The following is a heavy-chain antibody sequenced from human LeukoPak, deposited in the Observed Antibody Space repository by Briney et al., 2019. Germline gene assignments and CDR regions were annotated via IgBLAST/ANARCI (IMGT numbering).Heavy chain of an antibody. CDR3: ARQDGYGGNYFDY. Sequence: GESLKISCKGSGYSFTSYWIGWVRQMPGKGLEWMGIIYPGHSDTRYSPSFQGQVTISVDNSSNTAYLQWSSLKASDTAMFYCARQDGYGGNYFDYWGQGTLVTVSS. V-gene: IGHV5-51*01. J-gene: IGHJ4*02. CDR2: IYPGHSDT. CDR1: GYSFTSYW. D-gene: IGHD4-23*01.